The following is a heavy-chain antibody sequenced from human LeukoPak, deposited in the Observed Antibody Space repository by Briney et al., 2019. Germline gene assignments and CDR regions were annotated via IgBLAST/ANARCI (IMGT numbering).Heavy chain of an antibody. CDR1: GFTFSSYS. V-gene: IGHV3-21*01. J-gene: IGHJ4*02. Sequence: PGGSLRLSCAASGFTFSSYSMNWVRQAPGRGLEWVSSISSSSSYIYYADSVKGRFTISRDNAKNSLYLQMNSLRAEDTAVYYCASRVAAAGIKDYWGQGTLVTVSS. CDR2: ISSSSSYI. D-gene: IGHD6-13*01. CDR3: ASRVAAAGIKDY.